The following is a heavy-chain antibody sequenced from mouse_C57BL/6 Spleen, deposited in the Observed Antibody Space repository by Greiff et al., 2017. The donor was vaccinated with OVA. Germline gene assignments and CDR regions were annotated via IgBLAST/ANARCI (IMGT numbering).Heavy chain of an antibody. D-gene: IGHD1-1*01. CDR3: ARGYYGSPAYYFDY. Sequence: QVHVKQSEAELMNPGASVKLSCKATGYTFTGSWIEWVNQRPGHGLDWIGGILPEIVGTTYNEKFKGKATFTADTSSNTAYMQLSSLTTEDSDIYYCARGYYGSPAYYFDYWGQGTTLTVSS. J-gene: IGHJ2*01. CDR2: ILPEIVGT. V-gene: IGHV1-9*01. CDR1: GYTFTGSW.